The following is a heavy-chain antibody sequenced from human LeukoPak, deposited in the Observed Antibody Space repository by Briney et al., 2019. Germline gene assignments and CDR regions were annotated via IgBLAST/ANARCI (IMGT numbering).Heavy chain of an antibody. Sequence: ASVKVSCKASGYIFTNHYMHWVRQAPGQGLEWMGLINPSGSSTLYAEKFRGRIIMTRDMSTATDYMELSSLRSEDTAVYYCARSIGTILHYYYYMDVWGKGTTVTISS. D-gene: IGHD3-3*01. CDR3: ARSIGTILHYYYYMDV. CDR2: INPSGSST. J-gene: IGHJ6*03. V-gene: IGHV1-46*01. CDR1: GYIFTNHY.